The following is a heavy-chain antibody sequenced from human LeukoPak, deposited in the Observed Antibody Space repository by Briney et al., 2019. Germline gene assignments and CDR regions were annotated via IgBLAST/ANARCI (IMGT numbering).Heavy chain of an antibody. J-gene: IGHJ4*02. CDR1: GDNVSSDSAA. V-gene: IGHV6-1*01. CDR3: AGGSGSFHY. Sequence: SQTLTLTCGLSGDNVSSDSAAWNWIRKDPARGLEWLGRTYYRSKWYREYAVSVRGRLTINPDTSKHQFSLQLKSVPPEDTAIYYCAGGSGSFHYWGQGTLVTVSS. D-gene: IGHD6-19*01. CDR2: TYYRSKWYR.